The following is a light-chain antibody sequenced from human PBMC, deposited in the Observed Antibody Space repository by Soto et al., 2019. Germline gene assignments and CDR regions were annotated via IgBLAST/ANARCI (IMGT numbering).Light chain of an antibody. CDR3: CSYAGSYTPVV. V-gene: IGLV2-11*01. J-gene: IGLJ2*01. Sequence: QSALTQPHSVSGSPGQSVTISCTGTSSDVGGYNYVSWYQQHPGKAPKLMIYDVSNRPSGVPDRFSGSKSGNTASLTISGLQAEDEADYYCCSYAGSYTPVVFGGGTQLTVL. CDR1: SSDVGGYNY. CDR2: DVS.